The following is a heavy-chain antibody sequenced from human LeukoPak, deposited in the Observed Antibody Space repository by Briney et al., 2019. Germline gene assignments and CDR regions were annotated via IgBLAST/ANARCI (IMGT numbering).Heavy chain of an antibody. D-gene: IGHD6-13*01. CDR2: IYPGDSDT. CDR3: ARKKTSAGPDFDY. Sequence: GASLKISCKGSEYSLSSYWIGWVRQMPGKGLEWMGIIYPGDSDTRYSPSFQGQVTISADKTISTAYLQWSSLEASDTAIYYCARKKTSAGPDFDYWGQGTLVTVSS. J-gene: IGHJ4*02. V-gene: IGHV5-51*01. CDR1: EYSLSSYW.